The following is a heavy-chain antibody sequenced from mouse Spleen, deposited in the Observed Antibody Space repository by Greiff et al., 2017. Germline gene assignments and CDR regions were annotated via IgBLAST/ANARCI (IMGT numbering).Heavy chain of an antibody. CDR3: ARRGRDYVDY. V-gene: IGHV5-12-1*01. CDR2: ISSGGGST. J-gene: IGHJ2*02. CDR1: GFAFSSYD. Sequence: EVHLVESGGGLVKPGGSLKLSCAASGFAFSSYDMSWVRQTPGKRLEWVAYISSGGGSTYYPYTVKGRFTISIDNAKNTLYLQMSSLKSEDTAMYYCARRGRDYVDYWGQGTSLTVSS.